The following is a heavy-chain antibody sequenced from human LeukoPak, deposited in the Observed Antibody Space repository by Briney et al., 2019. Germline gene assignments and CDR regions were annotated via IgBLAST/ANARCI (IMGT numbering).Heavy chain of an antibody. D-gene: IGHD6-19*01. CDR1: GYSFTNFD. V-gene: IGHV1-8*01. CDR3: ATGKVAGPFDY. J-gene: IGHJ4*02. Sequence: GASVKVSCKASGYSFTNFDINWVRQATGQGLEWMGWMNPNSGNKGYAQKFQGRVTITADTSTDTAYMELSSLRSEGTAVYYCATGKVAGPFDYWGQGTLVTVSS. CDR2: MNPNSGNK.